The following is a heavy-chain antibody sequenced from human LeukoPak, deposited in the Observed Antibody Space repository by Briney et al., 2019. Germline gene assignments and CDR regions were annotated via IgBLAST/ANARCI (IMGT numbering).Heavy chain of an antibody. D-gene: IGHD3-22*01. V-gene: IGHV4-59*01. Sequence: PSETLSLTCTVSGGSISSYDWNWIRQPPGKGLGWMGYIYYSGSTNYDPSLKSRVPISVDTSKTQFSLKLSSVTAADTAVYYCARGADSSGYYSIFYFDYWGQGTLVTVSS. CDR1: GGSISSYD. J-gene: IGHJ4*02. CDR2: IYYSGST. CDR3: ARGADSSGYYSIFYFDY.